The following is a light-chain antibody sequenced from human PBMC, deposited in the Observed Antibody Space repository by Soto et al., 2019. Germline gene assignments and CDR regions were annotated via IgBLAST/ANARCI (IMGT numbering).Light chain of an antibody. CDR3: AAWDDSLNGWV. CDR1: SSNIGSNT. Sequence: QSVLTQPPSASGTPGQRVTISCSGSSSNIGSNTVNWYQQLPGTAPKLLIYSNNQRPSGVPDRCSGSKSGTSASLAISGLQYEDEDDYYCAAWDDSLNGWVFGGGTKLTVL. CDR2: SNN. J-gene: IGLJ3*02. V-gene: IGLV1-44*01.